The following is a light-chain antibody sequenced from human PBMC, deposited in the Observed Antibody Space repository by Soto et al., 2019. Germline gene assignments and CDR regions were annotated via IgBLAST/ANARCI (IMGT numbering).Light chain of an antibody. V-gene: IGLV2-8*01. CDR3: SSRAGSAPYV. Sequence: QSALTQPPSASGSPGQSVTISCTGTSSDVGGYNYVSWYQHHPGKAPKVMVYEVSKRPSGVPDRFSGSKSGNTASLTVSGLQAEDEADYYCSSRAGSAPYVLGTGTKVTVL. CDR2: EVS. J-gene: IGLJ1*01. CDR1: SSDVGGYNY.